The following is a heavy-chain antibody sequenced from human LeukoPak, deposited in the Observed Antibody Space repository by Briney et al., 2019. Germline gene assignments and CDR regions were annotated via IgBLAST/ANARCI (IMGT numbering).Heavy chain of an antibody. V-gene: IGHV3-23*01. Sequence: GGSLRLSCAASGFTFSNYAMSWVRQAPGKGLECVSAISDSGDKTDYADSVRGRFTIYRDNSKDTLYLQMNSLGAADTAVYYCAKDGGGYCNNSSCWGQGTLVTVSS. CDR3: AKDGGGYCNNSSC. J-gene: IGHJ4*02. CDR2: ISDSGDKT. CDR1: GFTFSNYA. D-gene: IGHD2-2*01.